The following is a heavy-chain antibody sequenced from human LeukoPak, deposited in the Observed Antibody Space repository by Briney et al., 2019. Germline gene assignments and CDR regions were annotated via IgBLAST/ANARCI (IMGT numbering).Heavy chain of an antibody. V-gene: IGHV3-23*01. Sequence: GGSLRLSCAASGFTFSNYAMSWVRQAPGKGLECVSAISDSGDKTDYADSVRGRFTIYRDNSKDTLYLQMNSLGAADTAVYYCAKDGGGYCNNSSCWGQGTLVTVSS. CDR3: AKDGGGYCNNSSC. J-gene: IGHJ4*02. CDR2: ISDSGDKT. CDR1: GFTFSNYA. D-gene: IGHD2-2*01.